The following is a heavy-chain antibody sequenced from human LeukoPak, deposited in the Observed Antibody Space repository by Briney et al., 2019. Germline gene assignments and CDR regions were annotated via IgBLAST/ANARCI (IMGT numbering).Heavy chain of an antibody. CDR1: GFTFSSYS. CDR2: ISSSSSYI. J-gene: IGHJ3*01. D-gene: IGHD3-10*01. V-gene: IGHV3-21*01. Sequence: GGSLRLSCAASGFTFSSYSMNWVRQAPGKGLEWVSSISSSSSYIYYADSVKGRFTISRDNAKNSLYLQMNSLRAEDTAVYYCARGIYYNPSDAFDLWGQGTVVTVFS. CDR3: ARGIYYNPSDAFDL.